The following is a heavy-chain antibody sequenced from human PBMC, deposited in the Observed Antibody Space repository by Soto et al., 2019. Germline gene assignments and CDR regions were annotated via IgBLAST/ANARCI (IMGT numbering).Heavy chain of an antibody. Sequence: QVQLVESGGGVVQPGRSLRLSCVASGFTFSTYGMHWVRQAPGKGLEWVAMTWNDGSNKYYADSVKDRFTISRDNSKNTLYLQMNSLRDEDSAVYYCTTELTDMQAFDIWGRGTMVTVSS. J-gene: IGHJ3*02. D-gene: IGHD1-1*01. CDR1: GFTFSTYG. CDR3: TTELTDMQAFDI. V-gene: IGHV3-33*01. CDR2: TWNDGSNK.